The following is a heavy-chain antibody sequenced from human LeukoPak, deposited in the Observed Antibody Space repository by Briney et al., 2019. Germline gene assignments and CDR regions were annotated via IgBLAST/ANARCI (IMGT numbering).Heavy chain of an antibody. J-gene: IGHJ3*02. CDR1: GFTFSSYA. CDR3: ARGGGYAFDI. D-gene: IGHD4-23*01. V-gene: IGHV3-33*08. Sequence: GGSLRLSCAASGFTFSSYAMSWVRQAPGKGLEWVAVIWNDGSNKYYADSVKGRFTISRDNSKNTLYLQMNSLRAEDTAVYYCARGGGYAFDIWGQGTMVTVSS. CDR2: IWNDGSNK.